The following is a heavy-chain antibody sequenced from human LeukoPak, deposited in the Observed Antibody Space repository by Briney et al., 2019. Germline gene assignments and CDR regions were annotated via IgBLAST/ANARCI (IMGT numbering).Heavy chain of an antibody. CDR3: AKDSGYSYGTLDY. V-gene: IGHV3-33*06. Sequence: GGSLRLSCAASGFTFSSYGMHWVRQAPAKGLEWVAVIWYDGSNKYYADSVKGRFTISRDNSKNTLYLQMNSLRAEDTAVYYCAKDSGYSYGTLDYWGQGTLVTVSS. J-gene: IGHJ4*02. CDR2: IWYDGSNK. CDR1: GFTFSSYG. D-gene: IGHD5-18*01.